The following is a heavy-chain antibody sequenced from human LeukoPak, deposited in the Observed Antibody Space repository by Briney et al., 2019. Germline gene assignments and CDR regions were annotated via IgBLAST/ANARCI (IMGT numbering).Heavy chain of an antibody. V-gene: IGHV3-53*01. D-gene: IGHD3-22*01. CDR2: LCSGGST. CDR3: AKDQGTYYYDSSGYYPLYSFDY. Sequence: GGSLRLSCAASGFTVSSNCMTWVRQAPGMGLEWVSVLCSGGSTYYADSVKGRFTISRDNSKNTLYLQMNSLRAEDTAVYYCAKDQGTYYYDSSGYYPLYSFDYWGQGTLVTVSS. J-gene: IGHJ4*02. CDR1: GFTVSSNC.